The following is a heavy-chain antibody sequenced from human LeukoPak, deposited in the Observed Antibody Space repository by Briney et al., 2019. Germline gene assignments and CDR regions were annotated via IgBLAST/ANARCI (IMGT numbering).Heavy chain of an antibody. CDR3: ALAPNSNWFDF. V-gene: IGHV4-59*03. Sequence: SSETLSLTCTVSGGSISSYYWSWIRQPPGKGLEWIGNIHYSGSSVYNPSLKSRGTISIDTSRRQFFLKLNSVTAADTAVYFCALAPNSNWFDFWGPGTLVTVSS. J-gene: IGHJ5*01. CDR1: GGSISSYY. D-gene: IGHD2-8*01. CDR2: IHYSGSS.